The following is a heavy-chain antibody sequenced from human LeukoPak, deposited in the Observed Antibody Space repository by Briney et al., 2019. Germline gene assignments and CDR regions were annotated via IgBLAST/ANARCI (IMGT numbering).Heavy chain of an antibody. CDR3: AKGGDYGKYYFDY. J-gene: IGHJ4*02. CDR2: ISSSGSTI. Sequence: GGSLRLSCAASGFTFSSYEMNWVRQAPGKGLEWVSYISSSGSTIYYADSVKGRFTISRDNSKNTLYLQMNSLRAEDTAVYYCAKGGDYGKYYFDYWGRGTLVTVSS. V-gene: IGHV3-48*03. D-gene: IGHD4-17*01. CDR1: GFTFSSYE.